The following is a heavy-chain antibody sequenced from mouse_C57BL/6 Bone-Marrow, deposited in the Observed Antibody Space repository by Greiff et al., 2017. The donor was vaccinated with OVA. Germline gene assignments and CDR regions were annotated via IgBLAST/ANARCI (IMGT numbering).Heavy chain of an antibody. D-gene: IGHD2-2*01. V-gene: IGHV5-6*02. J-gene: IGHJ4*01. CDR1: GFTFSSYG. CDR3: ARGRVTTDAMDY. Sequence: EVKLVESGGDLVKPGGSLKLSCAASGFTFSSYGMSWVRQTPDKRLEWVATISSGGSYTYYPDSVKGRFTISRDNAKNTLYLQMSSLKSEDTAMYYCARGRVTTDAMDYWGQGTSVTVSS. CDR2: ISSGGSYT.